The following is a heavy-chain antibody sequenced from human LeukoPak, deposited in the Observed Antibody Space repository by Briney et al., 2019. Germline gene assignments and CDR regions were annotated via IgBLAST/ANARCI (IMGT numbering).Heavy chain of an antibody. J-gene: IGHJ4*02. D-gene: IGHD3-10*01. CDR1: GYTFTSHG. Sequence: GASVKVSCKASGYTFTSHGISWVRQAPGQGLEWMGWISGYDGNTKSVDKLQGRVTLTTDTSTSTAYLELRSLTSDDTAVYYCARDAYGSGKGYFDYWGQGTLVTVSS. V-gene: IGHV1-18*01. CDR2: ISGYDGNT. CDR3: ARDAYGSGKGYFDY.